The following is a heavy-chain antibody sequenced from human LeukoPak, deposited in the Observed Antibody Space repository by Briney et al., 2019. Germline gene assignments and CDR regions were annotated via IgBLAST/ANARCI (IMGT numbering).Heavy chain of an antibody. D-gene: IGHD5-12*01. J-gene: IGHJ4*02. CDR1: GYTFTSYG. V-gene: IGHV1-18*04. CDR3: AREPPGVDSGYGLFDY. Sequence: ASVKVSCKASGYTFTSYGISWVRQAPGQGLEWMGWISAYDGNTNYAQKLQGRVTMTKDTSTSTAYMELRSLRSDDTAVYYCAREPPGVDSGYGLFDYWGQGTLVTVSS. CDR2: ISAYDGNT.